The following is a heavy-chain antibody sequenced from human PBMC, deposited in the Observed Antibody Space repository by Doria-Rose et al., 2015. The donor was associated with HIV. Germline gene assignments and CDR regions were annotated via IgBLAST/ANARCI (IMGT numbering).Heavy chain of an antibody. CDR2: IFSDDER. CDR1: GVSLSSPGMG. V-gene: IGHV2-26*01. Sequence: QITLKVSGPVLVKPTETLTLTCTVSGVSLSSPGMGVSWIRQPPGKALEWLANIFSDDERSYKTSLKSILTISRGTSKSQLVLTMTDMDPVDTATYYCARIKSSRWYHKYYFDFWGQGTLVIVSA. D-gene: IGHD6-13*01. J-gene: IGHJ4*02. CDR3: ARIKSSRWYHKYYFDF.